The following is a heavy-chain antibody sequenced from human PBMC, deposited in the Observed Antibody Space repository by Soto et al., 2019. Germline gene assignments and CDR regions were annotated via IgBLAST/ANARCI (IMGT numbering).Heavy chain of an antibody. CDR2: IYYSGST. J-gene: IGHJ4*02. CDR3: ARQPRYRYFDY. D-gene: IGHD1-20*01. Sequence: QVQLQESGPGLVKPSQTLSLTCTVSGGSISSGGYYWSWIRQHPGKGLEWIGYIYYSGSTYYNPSLKSRVNMSGEPAKNPFPPKLSSVTVADTAVYYCARQPRYRYFDYWGQGTLVTVSS. V-gene: IGHV4-31*03. CDR1: GGSISSGGYY.